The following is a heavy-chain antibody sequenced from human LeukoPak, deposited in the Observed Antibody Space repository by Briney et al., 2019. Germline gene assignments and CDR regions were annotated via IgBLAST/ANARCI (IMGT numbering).Heavy chain of an antibody. CDR2: INSDGSST. V-gene: IGHV3-74*01. CDR1: GFTFSSYW. D-gene: IGHD3-22*01. J-gene: IGHJ4*02. Sequence: GGSLRLSCAASGFTFSSYWMHWVRQAPGKGLVWVSRINSDGSSTSYADSVEGRFTISRDNAKNTLYLQMNSLRAEDTAVYYCARGYYYDSSGIIPDYWGQGTLVTVSS. CDR3: ARGYYYDSSGIIPDY.